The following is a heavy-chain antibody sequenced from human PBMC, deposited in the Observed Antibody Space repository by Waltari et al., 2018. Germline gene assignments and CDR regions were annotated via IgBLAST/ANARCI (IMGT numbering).Heavy chain of an antibody. V-gene: IGHV3-7*02. J-gene: IGHJ3*02. CDR2: IGEDGTEK. Sequence: EVQLVESGGGLVQPGGSLRVSCTASEFIFSNYWMSWVRQAPGKEPEWVVKIGEDGTEKYYVHSVKGRFTISRDNVKNSLYLEMNSLRAEDTAMYYCTRSGGASAFDIWGQGTMVTVSS. CDR1: EFIFSNYW. CDR3: TRSGGASAFDI. D-gene: IGHD1-1*01.